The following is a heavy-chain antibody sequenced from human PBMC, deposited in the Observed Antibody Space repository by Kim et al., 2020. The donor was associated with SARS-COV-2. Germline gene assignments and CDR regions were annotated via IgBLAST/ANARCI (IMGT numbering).Heavy chain of an antibody. CDR2: IGTAGDT. J-gene: IGHJ4*02. Sequence: GGSLRLSCAASGFTFSSYDMHWVRQATGKGLEWVSAIGTAGDTYYPGSVKGRFTISRENAKNSLYLQMNSLRAGDTAVYYCARGGRRWLGTTPVGFSYFDYWGQGTLVTVSS. CDR1: GFTFSSYD. V-gene: IGHV3-13*04. D-gene: IGHD1-1*01. CDR3: ARGGRRWLGTTPVGFSYFDY.